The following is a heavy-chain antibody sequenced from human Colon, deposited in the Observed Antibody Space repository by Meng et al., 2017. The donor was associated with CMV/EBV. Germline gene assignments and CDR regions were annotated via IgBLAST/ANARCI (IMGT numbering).Heavy chain of an antibody. D-gene: IGHD2-2*01. Sequence: SVKVSCKASGGTFSSYAISWVRQAPGQGLEWMGGIIPISGTTNYAQKFQGRVTITTDESTRTAYMELSSLRSEDTAVYYCARSSTRSPYYYYSMDVWGQGTTVIVSS. J-gene: IGHJ6*02. V-gene: IGHV1-69*05. CDR2: IIPISGTT. CDR3: ARSSTRSPYYYYSMDV. CDR1: GGTFSSYA.